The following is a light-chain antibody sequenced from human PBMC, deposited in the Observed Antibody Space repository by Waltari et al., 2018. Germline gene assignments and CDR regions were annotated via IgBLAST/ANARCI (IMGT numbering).Light chain of an antibody. J-gene: IGKJ1*01. CDR3: LHDYNYPRT. CDR1: QDIRND. V-gene: IGKV1-6*01. Sequence: AILMTQSPSSLSASVGDRVTNPCRASQDIRNDLGWYQQKPGKAPKLLIYTASTLQSGVPSRFSGTGSGTDFTLTISSLQPEDFATYYCLHDYNYPRTFGQGTKVEIK. CDR2: TAS.